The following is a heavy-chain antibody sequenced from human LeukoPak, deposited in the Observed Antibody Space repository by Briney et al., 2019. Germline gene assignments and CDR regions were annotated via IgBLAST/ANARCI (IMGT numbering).Heavy chain of an antibody. CDR1: GFTSSSYS. CDR3: ARDPGSWPSGVVPAAMEGDY. V-gene: IGHV3-21*01. D-gene: IGHD2-2*01. J-gene: IGHJ4*02. CDR2: ISSSSSYI. Sequence: GGSLRLSCAASGFTSSSYSMNWVRQAPGKGLEWVSSISSSSSYIYYADSVKGRFTISRDNAKNSLYLQMNSLRAEDTAVYYCARDPGSWPSGVVPAAMEGDYWGQGTLVTVSS.